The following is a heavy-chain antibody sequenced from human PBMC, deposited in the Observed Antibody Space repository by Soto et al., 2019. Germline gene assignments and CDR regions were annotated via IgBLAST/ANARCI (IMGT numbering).Heavy chain of an antibody. CDR1: GFTFKGYT. J-gene: IGHJ4*02. D-gene: IGHD3-22*01. V-gene: IGHV3-21*01. CDR2: ISSRSDYI. CDR3: ARVDSSGYLLNY. Sequence: LRLSCRASGFTFKGYTMNWVRQAPGKGLEWVSSISSRSDYIHYADSVKGRFTISRDNAKNSLYLQMNSLRAEDTAVYYCARVDSSGYLLNYWGQGTLVTVSS.